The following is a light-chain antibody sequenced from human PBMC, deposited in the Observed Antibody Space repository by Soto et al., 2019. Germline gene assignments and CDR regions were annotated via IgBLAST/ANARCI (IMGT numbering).Light chain of an antibody. J-gene: IGLJ1*01. CDR1: SSDVGAYNF. Sequence: QSVLTQPASVSGSPGQSITISCTGTSSDVGAYNFVSWYQHYPDKAPKVVIYDVANRPSGVSYRFSDSKSGNTASLTISGLQAEDEADYYCMSFTSSNTYVFGTGTKVTVL. V-gene: IGLV2-14*03. CDR3: MSFTSSNTYV. CDR2: DVA.